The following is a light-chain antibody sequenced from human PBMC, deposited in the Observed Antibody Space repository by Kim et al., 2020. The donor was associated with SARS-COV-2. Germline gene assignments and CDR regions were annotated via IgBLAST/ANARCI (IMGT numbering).Light chain of an antibody. V-gene: IGKV3-15*01. CDR3: QQYNNWPPYT. CDR1: QSVSSN. J-gene: IGKJ2*01. CDR2: GAS. Sequence: VAPGERDTLLCRARQSVSSNVAWYQQKPGQAPRLLIYGASTRATGIPARFSGSGSGTEFTLTISSLQSEDFAVYYCQQYNNWPPYTFGQGTKLEI.